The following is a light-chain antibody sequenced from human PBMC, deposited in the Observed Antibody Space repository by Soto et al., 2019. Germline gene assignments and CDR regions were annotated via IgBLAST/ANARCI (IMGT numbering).Light chain of an antibody. CDR1: QSISTW. CDR3: QQADSFPFT. J-gene: IGKJ3*01. V-gene: IGKV1-12*01. CDR2: GAS. Sequence: DIQMTQSPSSVSASVGDRVTMSCRASQSISTWLVWYQQKPGKAPKLLIYGASNLQSGVPSRFRSTGSGTEFTPTISSLQPEDYATYICQQADSFPFTFGPGTKVDFK.